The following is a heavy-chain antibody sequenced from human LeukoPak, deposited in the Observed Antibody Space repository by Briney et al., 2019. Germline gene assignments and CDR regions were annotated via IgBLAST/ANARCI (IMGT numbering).Heavy chain of an antibody. CDR2: VSAEGDRR. V-gene: IGHV3-30*01. D-gene: IGHD4-17*01. CDR3: VRDLSGHYSFDH. J-gene: IGHJ4*02. Sequence: PGRPLRLSCAASGFTFSHYAMHWVRRPPGKGLEWVTFVSAEGDRRYYADSVKGRSTISRDDSKSSLYLQMNSLKTEVTALYYCVRDLSGHYSFDHWGQGALVTVSS. CDR1: GFTFSHYA.